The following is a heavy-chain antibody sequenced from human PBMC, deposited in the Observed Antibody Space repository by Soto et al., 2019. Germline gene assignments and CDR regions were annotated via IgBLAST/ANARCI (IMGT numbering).Heavy chain of an antibody. Sequence: GPSVKVSCKASGYTFTSYAMHWVRQAPGQRLEWMGWINAGNGNTKYSQKFQGRVTITRDTSASTAYMELSSLRSEDTAVYYCARPPNIVVVVAADYGMDVWGQGTTVTVSS. CDR3: ARPPNIVVVVAADYGMDV. D-gene: IGHD2-15*01. CDR1: GYTFTSYA. CDR2: INAGNGNT. V-gene: IGHV1-3*01. J-gene: IGHJ6*02.